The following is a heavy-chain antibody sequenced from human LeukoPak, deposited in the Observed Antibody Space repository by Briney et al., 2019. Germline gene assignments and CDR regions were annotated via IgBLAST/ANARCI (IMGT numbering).Heavy chain of an antibody. V-gene: IGHV3-74*01. Sequence: GGSLRLSCAASGFTFSSYWMHWVRQAPGKGLVWVSRINSDGSSTSYADSVKGRFTISRDNAKNTLYLQMNSLRAEDTAVYYCAKVLIEAAADPIADGMDVWGQGTTVTVSS. CDR2: INSDGSST. CDR1: GFTFSSYW. CDR3: AKVLIEAAADPIADGMDV. D-gene: IGHD6-13*01. J-gene: IGHJ6*02.